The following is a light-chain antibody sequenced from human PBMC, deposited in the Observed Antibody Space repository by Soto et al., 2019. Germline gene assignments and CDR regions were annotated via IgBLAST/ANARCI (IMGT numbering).Light chain of an antibody. CDR3: QQYGSSPRIR. V-gene: IGKV3-15*01. Sequence: EIAMTHPPAPVCVSPGERSTSACWSSQSVNSNLAWYQQKLGQAPRVLIYGASTRATGIPARFSGSGSGRDFTLTISGLEPEDFAVYYCQQYGSSPRIRFAQGTRLEIK. CDR1: QSVNSN. CDR2: GAS. J-gene: IGKJ5*01.